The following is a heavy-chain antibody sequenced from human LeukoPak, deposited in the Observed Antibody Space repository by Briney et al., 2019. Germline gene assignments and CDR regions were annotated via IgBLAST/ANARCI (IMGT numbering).Heavy chain of an antibody. CDR2: IKQDGSEK. V-gene: IGHV3-7*03. CDR3: ARDSNYYGSGSTRYYYYMDV. Sequence: GGSLRLSCAASGFTFSSNSMSWVRQAPGKGLEWVANIKQDGSEKYYVDSVKGRFTISRDNAKNSLYLQMNSLRAEDTALYHCARDSNYYGSGSTRYYYYMDVWGKGTTVTVSS. CDR1: GFTFSSNS. J-gene: IGHJ6*03. D-gene: IGHD3-10*01.